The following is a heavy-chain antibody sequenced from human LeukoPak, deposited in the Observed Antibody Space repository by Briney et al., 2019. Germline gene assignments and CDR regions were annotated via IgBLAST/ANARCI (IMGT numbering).Heavy chain of an antibody. V-gene: IGHV3-53*01. CDR2: IYSGGST. CDR1: GFTVSSNY. Sequence: GGSLRLSCAASGFTVSSNYMSWVRQAPGKGLEWVSVIYSGGSTYYADSVKGRFTISRDNSKNTLYLQMNSLRAEDTAVYYCAREPYYGDYRGHDALDIWGQGTMVTVSS. CDR3: AREPYYGDYRGHDALDI. D-gene: IGHD4-17*01. J-gene: IGHJ3*02.